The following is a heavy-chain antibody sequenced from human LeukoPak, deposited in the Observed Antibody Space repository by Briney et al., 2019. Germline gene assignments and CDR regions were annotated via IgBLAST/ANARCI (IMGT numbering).Heavy chain of an antibody. CDR1: GGTFSSYA. CDR2: IIPIFGTA. V-gene: IGHV1-69*05. CDR3: ASSGRGYSGYDSGLDY. J-gene: IGHJ4*02. D-gene: IGHD5-12*01. Sequence: SVKVSCKASGGTFSSYAISWVRQAPGQGLEWMGGIIPIFGTANYAQKFQGRVTITTDESTSTAYMELSSLRSEDTAVYYCASSGRGYSGYDSGLDYWGQGTLVTVSS.